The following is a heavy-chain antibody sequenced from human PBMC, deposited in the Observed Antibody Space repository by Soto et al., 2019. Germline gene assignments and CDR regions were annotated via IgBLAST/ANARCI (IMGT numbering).Heavy chain of an antibody. Sequence: SERLCLTCAVCGGSLSSSNCWSWVRQPQGKGLEWSREIYHRGRTNYNPSRKSRVTISVDKSKNQFSLKLSSVTAADTAAYYCASWVSTYYDILPGYWGSWFDPWGQGPLVT. CDR2: IYHRGRT. CDR3: ASWVSTYYDILPGYWGSWFDP. D-gene: IGHD3-9*01. J-gene: IGHJ5*02. V-gene: IGHV4-4*02. CDR1: GGSLSSSNC.